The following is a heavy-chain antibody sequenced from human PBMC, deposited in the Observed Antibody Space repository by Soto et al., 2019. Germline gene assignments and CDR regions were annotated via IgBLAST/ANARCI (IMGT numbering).Heavy chain of an antibody. V-gene: IGHV3-21*01. D-gene: IGHD6-13*01. Sequence: PGGSLRLSCAASGFTFSSYSMNWVRQAPGKGLEWVSSISSSSSDIYYADSVKGRFTISRDNAENSLYLQMNSLRAEDTAVYYYARAAAYSSSWPLSHYYGMDVWGQGPTVTVSS. CDR2: ISSSSSDI. CDR3: ARAAAYSSSWPLSHYYGMDV. CDR1: GFTFSSYS. J-gene: IGHJ6*02.